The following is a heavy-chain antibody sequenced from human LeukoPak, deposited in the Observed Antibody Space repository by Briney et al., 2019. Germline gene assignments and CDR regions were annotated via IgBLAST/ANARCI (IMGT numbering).Heavy chain of an antibody. CDR3: ARNHDSSGYPDY. CDR1: GFTFSNYW. D-gene: IGHD3-22*01. Sequence: GGSLRLSCAASGFTFSNYWMTWVRQAPGKGLEYVSAISSNGGSTYYANSVKGRFTISRDNSKNTLYLQMGSLRAEDMAVYYCARNHDSSGYPDYWGQGTLVTVSS. J-gene: IGHJ4*02. V-gene: IGHV3-64*01. CDR2: ISSNGGST.